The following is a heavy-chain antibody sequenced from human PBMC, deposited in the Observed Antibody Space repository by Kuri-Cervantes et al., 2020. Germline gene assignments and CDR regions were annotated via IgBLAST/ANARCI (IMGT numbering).Heavy chain of an antibody. D-gene: IGHD1-1*01. CDR2: ISWNSGSI. CDR1: GFIIDDYA. J-gene: IGHJ4*02. CDR3: ARDNIDWNDNFDY. Sequence: SLKISCAASGFIIDDYAMHWVRQAPEKGLEWVSGISWNSGSIGYADSVKGRFTISRDNAKNTLYLQMNSLRAEDTAVYYCARDNIDWNDNFDYWGQGTLVTVSS. V-gene: IGHV3-9*01.